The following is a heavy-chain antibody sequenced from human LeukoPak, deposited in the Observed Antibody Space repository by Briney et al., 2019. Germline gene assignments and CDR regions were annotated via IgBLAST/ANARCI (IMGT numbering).Heavy chain of an antibody. CDR2: IRSKTYGGAI. D-gene: IGHD4-17*01. J-gene: IGHJ6*03. Sequence: GGSLRLTCAASGFTFSDAWMSWVRQAPGKGLEWVGFIRSKTYGGAIEYAASVKGRFTISRDDSKGIAYLQMNSLKTEDTAVYYCARDQLGGDPDNYYYYYMDVWGKGTTVTVSS. CDR1: GFTFSDAW. V-gene: IGHV3-49*04. CDR3: ARDQLGGDPDNYYYYYMDV.